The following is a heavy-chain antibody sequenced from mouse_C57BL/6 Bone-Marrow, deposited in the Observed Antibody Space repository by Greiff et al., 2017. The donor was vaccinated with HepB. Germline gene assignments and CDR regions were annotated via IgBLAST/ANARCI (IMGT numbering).Heavy chain of an antibody. CDR3: AREELYYGSRDYYAMDY. J-gene: IGHJ4*01. Sequence: VKLVESGAELVRPGTSVKMSCKASGYTFTNYWIGWAKQRPGHGLEWIGDIYPGGGYTNYNEKFKGKATLTADKSSSTAYMQFSSLTSEDSAIYYCAREELYYGSRDYYAMDYWGQGTSVTVSS. CDR1: GYTFTNYW. V-gene: IGHV1-63*01. CDR2: IYPGGGYT. D-gene: IGHD1-1*01.